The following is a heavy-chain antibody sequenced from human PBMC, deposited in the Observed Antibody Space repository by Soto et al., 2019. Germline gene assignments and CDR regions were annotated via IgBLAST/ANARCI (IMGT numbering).Heavy chain of an antibody. Sequence: SETLSLTCTVSGGSISSGYYYWSWIRQPPGKGLEWIGYIYYSGSTYYNPSLKSRVTISVDTSKNQFSLKLSSVTAADTAVYYCARDTYSTTVTTFWFDPWGQGTLVTVSS. CDR1: GGSISSGYYY. CDR2: IYYSGST. J-gene: IGHJ5*02. D-gene: IGHD4-17*01. V-gene: IGHV4-30-4*01. CDR3: ARDTYSTTVTTFWFDP.